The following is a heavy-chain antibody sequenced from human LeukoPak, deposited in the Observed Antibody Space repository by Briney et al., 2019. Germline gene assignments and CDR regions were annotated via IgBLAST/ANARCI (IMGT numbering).Heavy chain of an antibody. CDR1: GFTFSSYW. D-gene: IGHD5-24*01. Sequence: GGSLRLSCAASGFTFSSYWMHWVRQAPGKGLVWVSRITSDGSSTTYADSVKGRFTISRGNAKNTVYLQMNSLRAEDTAVYYCARTREYYFDYWGQGTLVTVSS. CDR3: ARTREYYFDY. CDR2: ITSDGSST. V-gene: IGHV3-74*01. J-gene: IGHJ4*02.